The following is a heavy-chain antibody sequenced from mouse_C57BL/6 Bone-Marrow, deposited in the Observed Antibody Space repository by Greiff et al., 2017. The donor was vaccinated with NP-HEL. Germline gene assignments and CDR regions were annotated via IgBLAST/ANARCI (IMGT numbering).Heavy chain of an antibody. V-gene: IGHV1-26*01. CDR1: GYTFTDYY. J-gene: IGHJ1*03. CDR2: INPNNGGT. D-gene: IGHD1-1*01. CDR3: ARTNYGSSYPRYFDV. Sequence: VQLKQSGPELVKPGASVKISCKASGYTFTDYYMNWVKQSHGKSLEWIGDINPNNGGTSYNQKFKGKATLTVDKSSSTAYMELRSLTSEDSAVYYCARTNYGSSYPRYFDVWGTGTTVTVSS.